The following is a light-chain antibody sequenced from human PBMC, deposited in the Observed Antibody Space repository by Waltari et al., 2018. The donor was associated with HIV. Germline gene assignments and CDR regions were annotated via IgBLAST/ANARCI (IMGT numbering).Light chain of an antibody. J-gene: IGLJ1*01. Sequence: QSVLTQPPSASGTPGQRVTIYCSGSSSNIGRNYVYWYQQLPGTAPKLLIYRNNHRPSGVPDRFSGSKSGTSASLAISGLRSEDEADYYCATWNDSLSGYVFGTGTKVTV. CDR1: SSNIGRNY. V-gene: IGLV1-47*01. CDR2: RNN. CDR3: ATWNDSLSGYV.